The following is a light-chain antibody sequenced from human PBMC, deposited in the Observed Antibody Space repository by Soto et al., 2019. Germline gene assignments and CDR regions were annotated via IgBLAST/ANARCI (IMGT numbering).Light chain of an antibody. Sequence: QSALTQPRSVSGSPGQSVTISCTGTSSDVGGYNCVSWYQQHPGKAPQLIIYDVTQRPSGVPDRFSGSKSGHTASLSISGLQAEDEADYYCCSHSASYTFVFGTGTKVTVL. J-gene: IGLJ1*01. V-gene: IGLV2-11*01. CDR3: CSHSASYTFV. CDR1: SSDVGGYNC. CDR2: DVT.